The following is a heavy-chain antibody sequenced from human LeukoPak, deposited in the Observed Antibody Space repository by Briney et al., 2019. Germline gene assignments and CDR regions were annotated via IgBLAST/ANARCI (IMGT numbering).Heavy chain of an antibody. CDR2: ISSSGSTI. J-gene: IGHJ4*02. CDR1: GFTFSSYE. V-gene: IGHV3-48*03. D-gene: IGHD6-13*01. CDR3: ARSHAQQLDHSFDY. Sequence: QPGGSLRLSCAASGFTFSSYEMNWVRQAPGKGLEWVSYISSSGSTIYYADSVKGRFTISRDNAKNSLYLQMNSLRAEDTAVYYCARSHAQQLDHSFDYWGQGTLVTVSS.